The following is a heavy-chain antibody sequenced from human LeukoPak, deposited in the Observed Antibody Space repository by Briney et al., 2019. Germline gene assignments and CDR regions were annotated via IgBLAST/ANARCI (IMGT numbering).Heavy chain of an antibody. J-gene: IGHJ4*02. CDR1: GYTFTSYA. V-gene: IGHV1-18*01. D-gene: IGHD6-19*01. CDR3: ARARWLVHLMAH. Sequence: ASVKVSCKASGYTFTSYAMNWVRQAPGQGLEWMGWISAYNGNTNYAQRLQGRVTMTTDTSTSTAYMELRSLRSDDTAVYYCARARWLVHLMAHWGQGTLVTVSS. CDR2: ISAYNGNT.